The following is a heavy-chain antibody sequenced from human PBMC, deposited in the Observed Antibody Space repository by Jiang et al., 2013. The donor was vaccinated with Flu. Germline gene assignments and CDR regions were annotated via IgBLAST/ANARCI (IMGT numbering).Heavy chain of an antibody. Sequence: QLLESGGGLVQPGGSLRLSCAASGFTLSSYRMIWVRLAPGKGLEWVANIKQDGSEKYYVDSVKGRFTISRDNPKNSLYLQMNSLRAEDTAVYYCARDGGSGLDYWGQGTLVT. D-gene: IGHD6-19*01. CDR1: GFTLSSYR. J-gene: IGHJ4*02. CDR2: IKQDGSEK. CDR3: ARDGGSGLDY. V-gene: IGHV3-7*03.